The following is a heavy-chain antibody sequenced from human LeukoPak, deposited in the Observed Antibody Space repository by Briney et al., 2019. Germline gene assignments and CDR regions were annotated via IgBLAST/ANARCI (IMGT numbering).Heavy chain of an antibody. CDR3: ATYDYNGSGFSLRHW. Sequence: SETLSLTCTVSGGSISSSAYHWGWIRQPPGKGLEWIGEINQSGSTNYSPSLKSRVTISLDTSKNHFSLNMSSVTAADTAVYYRATYDYNGSGFSLRHWWGRGTLVTVSS. CDR2: INQSGST. J-gene: IGHJ4*02. CDR1: GGSISSSAYH. D-gene: IGHD3-22*01. V-gene: IGHV4-39*02.